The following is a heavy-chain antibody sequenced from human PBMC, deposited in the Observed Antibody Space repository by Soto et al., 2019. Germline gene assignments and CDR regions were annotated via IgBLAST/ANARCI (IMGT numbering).Heavy chain of an antibody. CDR3: ARVVRFFGGHAGY. Sequence: ASVKVSCKTSGYTFTEFDINWVRQAPGQGLEWMGWMNTNTGNTGYAQKFRGRVTMTRDTSISTAYMELRRLRSEDTAVYYCARVVRFFGGHAGYWGQGTLVTVSS. V-gene: IGHV1-8*01. J-gene: IGHJ4*02. CDR1: GYTFTEFD. D-gene: IGHD3-3*01. CDR2: MNTNTGNT.